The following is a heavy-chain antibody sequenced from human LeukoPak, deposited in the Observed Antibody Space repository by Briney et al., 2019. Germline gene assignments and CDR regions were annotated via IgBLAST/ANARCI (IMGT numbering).Heavy chain of an antibody. CDR2: IYYSGST. V-gene: IGHV4-39*01. Sequence: SETLSLTCTVSGGSISSSSYYWGWIRQPPGKEQEWIGSIYYSGSTYYNPSLKSRVTISVDTSKNQFSLKLSSVTAADTAVYYCARNGLLWFGELLWGQGTLVTVSS. D-gene: IGHD3-10*01. CDR3: ARNGLLWFGELL. J-gene: IGHJ4*02. CDR1: GGSISSSSYY.